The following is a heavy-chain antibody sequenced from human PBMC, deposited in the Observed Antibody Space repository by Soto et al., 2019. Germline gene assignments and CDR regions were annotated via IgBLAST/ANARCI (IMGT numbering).Heavy chain of an antibody. Sequence: SETLSLTCAVYGGSFSGYYWSWIRQPPGQGLEWIGEINHSGSTNYNPSLKSRVTISVDTSKNQFSLKLSSVTAADTAVYYCARGEITIFGVVTSYYYYGMDVWGQGTTVTVSS. CDR1: GGSFSGYY. V-gene: IGHV4-34*01. J-gene: IGHJ6*02. CDR3: ARGEITIFGVVTSYYYYGMDV. D-gene: IGHD3-3*01. CDR2: INHSGST.